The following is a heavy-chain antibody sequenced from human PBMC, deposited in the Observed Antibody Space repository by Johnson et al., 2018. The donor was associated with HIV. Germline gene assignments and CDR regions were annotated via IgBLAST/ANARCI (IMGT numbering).Heavy chain of an antibody. CDR1: GFTFSSYG. CDR2: IRYDGSNT. Sequence: VQLMESGGGVVQPGGSLRLSCAASGFTFSSYGMHWVRPAPGKGLEWVAFIRYDGSNTYYADSVKGRFTISRDNSKNTLYLQMNSLRAEDTAVYYCAATYYYDSSGSRYPFDIWGQGTMVTVSS. CDR3: AATYYYDSSGSRYPFDI. V-gene: IGHV3-30*02. J-gene: IGHJ3*02. D-gene: IGHD3-22*01.